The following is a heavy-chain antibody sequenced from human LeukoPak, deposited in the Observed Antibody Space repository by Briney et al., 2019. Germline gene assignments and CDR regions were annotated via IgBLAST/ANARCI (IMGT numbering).Heavy chain of an antibody. Sequence: SETLSLTCAVYGGSISGYYWSWIRQPPGKGLEWIGEINHSGSTNYNPSLKSRVTISVDTSKNQFSLKLSSVTAADTAVYYCARSCGIVADAFDIWGQGTMVTVSS. CDR1: GGSISGYY. V-gene: IGHV4-34*01. J-gene: IGHJ3*02. CDR3: ARSCGIVADAFDI. D-gene: IGHD3-22*01. CDR2: INHSGST.